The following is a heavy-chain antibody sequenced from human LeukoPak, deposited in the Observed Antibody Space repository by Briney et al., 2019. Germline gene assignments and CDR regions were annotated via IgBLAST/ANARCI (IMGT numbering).Heavy chain of an antibody. J-gene: IGHJ4*02. CDR1: GGSISSGGYY. V-gene: IGHV4-31*03. CDR2: IYYSGST. Sequence: SQTLSLTCTVSGGSISSGGYYWSWIRQHPGKGLEWIGYIYYSGSTYYNPSLKSRVTISVDTPKNQFSLKLSSVTAADTAVYYCARIVVVVAALDYWGQGTLVTVSS. D-gene: IGHD2-15*01. CDR3: ARIVVVVAALDY.